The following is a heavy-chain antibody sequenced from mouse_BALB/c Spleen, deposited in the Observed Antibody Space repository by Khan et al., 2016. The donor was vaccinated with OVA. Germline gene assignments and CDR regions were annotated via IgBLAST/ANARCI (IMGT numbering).Heavy chain of an antibody. CDR1: GYTFIDYW. CDR2: INPRNGRT. CDR3: ASEGYSYGSKRDFDF. J-gene: IGHJ2*01. Sequence: QVQLQQPGAELVKPGTSVKLPCKASGYTFIDYWIHWVKQRPGQGLEWIGEINPRNGRTNYNEKVKSKAILTVDKSSTTAYMQLSSLTSEDSAVYHCASEGYSYGSKRDFDFWGQGTTLTVSS. D-gene: IGHD1-1*01. V-gene: IGHV1S81*02.